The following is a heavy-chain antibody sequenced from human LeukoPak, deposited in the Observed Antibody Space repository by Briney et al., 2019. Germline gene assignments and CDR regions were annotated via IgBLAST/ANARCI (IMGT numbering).Heavy chain of an antibody. V-gene: IGHV4-4*09. CDR3: ARHTLLSQPFDY. D-gene: IGHD2-15*01. J-gene: IGHJ4*01. CDR2: IYTSGST. CDR1: GGSISSYY. Sequence: SETLSLTCIVSGGSISSYYWSWIRQPPGKGLEWIGYIYTSGSTNYNPSLKSRVTISVDTSKNQFSLKLTSVTAAYPAVYYCARHTLLSQPFDYWGHGTLVTASS.